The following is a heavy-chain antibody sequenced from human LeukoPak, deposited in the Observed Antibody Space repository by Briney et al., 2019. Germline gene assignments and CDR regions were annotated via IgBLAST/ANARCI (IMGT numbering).Heavy chain of an antibody. CDR3: ARTSSGWLYNWFDP. J-gene: IGHJ5*02. V-gene: IGHV3-48*03. CDR2: ISSSGSTR. Sequence: GGSLRLSCAASGFTFRSYEMNWVRRAPGKGLEWVSYISSSGSTRYCADSVKGRFTISRDNAENSLYLQMSSLRAEDTAVYYCARTSSGWLYNWFDPWGQGTLVTVSS. CDR1: GFTFRSYE. D-gene: IGHD6-19*01.